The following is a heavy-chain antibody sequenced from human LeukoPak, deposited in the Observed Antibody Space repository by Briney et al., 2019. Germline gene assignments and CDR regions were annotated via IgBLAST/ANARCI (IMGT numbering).Heavy chain of an antibody. Sequence: GGSLRLSCAASGFTFTTYWMTWVRQAPGKGLEWVAKVKQDGSEKYYVDSVKGRFTISRDNAKNSLSLQMNSLRVEDAAVYFCARGDGYHRLWGQGTLVTVSS. D-gene: IGHD5-24*01. CDR3: ARGDGYHRL. CDR1: GFTFTTYW. V-gene: IGHV3-7*01. CDR2: VKQDGSEK. J-gene: IGHJ4*02.